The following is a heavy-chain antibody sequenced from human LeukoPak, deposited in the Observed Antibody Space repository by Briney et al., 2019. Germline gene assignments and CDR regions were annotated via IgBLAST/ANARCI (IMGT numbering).Heavy chain of an antibody. CDR3: AGGGSYFSFDY. V-gene: IGHV4-61*02. D-gene: IGHD1-26*01. J-gene: IGHJ4*02. Sequence: PSETLSLTCTVSGGSISTDLYYWTWLRQPAGRGLEWIGRIYSNGWTDYNPPLKSRVTMSVDTSKNQFSVKLSSVTAADTAVYYCAGGGSYFSFDYWGQGTLVTVSS. CDR2: IYSNGWT. CDR1: GGSISTDLYY.